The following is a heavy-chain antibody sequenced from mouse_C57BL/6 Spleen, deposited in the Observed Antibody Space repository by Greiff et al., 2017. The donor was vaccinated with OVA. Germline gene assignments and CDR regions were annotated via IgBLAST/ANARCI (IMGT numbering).Heavy chain of an antibody. CDR3: ARKGNYAY. CDR2: INPGSGGT. V-gene: IGHV1-54*01. CDR1: GYAFTNYL. Sequence: QVQLQQSGAELVRPGTSVKVSCKASGYAFTNYLIEWVKQRPGPGLEWIGVINPGSGGTNYNEKFKGKATLTADKSSSTAYMQLSSLTSEDSAVYFCARKGNYAYWGQGTTLTVSS. J-gene: IGHJ2*01. D-gene: IGHD2-1*01.